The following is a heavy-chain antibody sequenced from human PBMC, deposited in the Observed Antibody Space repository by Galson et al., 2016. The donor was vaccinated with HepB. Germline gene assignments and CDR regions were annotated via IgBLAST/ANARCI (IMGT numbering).Heavy chain of an antibody. CDR3: ARDDSGGWYGFHYGRDV. CDR1: GASISGYY. D-gene: IGHD6-19*01. Sequence: SETLSLTCTVSGASISGYYLSWIRQPPGKGLEWIGYIYYSGRTNYNPSLKSRVTISADTSKNQFSLKRSSVTAADTAVYYCARDDSGGWYGFHYGRDVWGQGTTVTVSS. J-gene: IGHJ6*02. V-gene: IGHV4-59*01. CDR2: IYYSGRT.